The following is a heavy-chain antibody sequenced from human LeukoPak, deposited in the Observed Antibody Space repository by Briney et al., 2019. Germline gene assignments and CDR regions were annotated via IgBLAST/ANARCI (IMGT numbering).Heavy chain of an antibody. Sequence: GGSLRLSRAASGFTFSSYGMHWVRQAPGKGLEWVAVIWYDGSHKYYADSVKGRFTISRDNSKNTLHLQMNSLRAEDTAVYYCARDLLLWFGELSGDSDYWGQGTLVTVSS. V-gene: IGHV3-33*01. CDR1: GFTFSSYG. D-gene: IGHD3-10*01. CDR3: ARDLLLWFGELSGDSDY. J-gene: IGHJ4*02. CDR2: IWYDGSHK.